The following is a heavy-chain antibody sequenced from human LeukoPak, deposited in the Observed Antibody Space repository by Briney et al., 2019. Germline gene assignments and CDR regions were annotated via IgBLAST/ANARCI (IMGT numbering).Heavy chain of an antibody. CDR1: GFTFNNYA. CDR3: ARAPVRAAVAGVDY. CDR2: VTYDGNNQ. J-gene: IGHJ4*02. Sequence: GRSLRLSCAASGFTFNNYAMHWVRQAPGKGLEWVAVVTYDGNNQYYADSVKGRFTVSRDNSRNTVNLQLNSLRGEDTAVYYCARAPVRAAVAGVDYWGQGTLVIVSS. V-gene: IGHV3-30-3*01. D-gene: IGHD6-19*01.